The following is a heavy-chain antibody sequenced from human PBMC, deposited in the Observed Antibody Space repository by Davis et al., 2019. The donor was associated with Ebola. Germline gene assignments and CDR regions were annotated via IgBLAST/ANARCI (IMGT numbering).Heavy chain of an antibody. CDR1: GFTFDDYA. V-gene: IGHV3-9*01. Sequence: GGSLRLSCAASGFTFDDYAMHWVRQAPGKGLEWVSGISWNSGSIGYADSVKGRFTISRDNSKNTLYLQMNSLRAEDTAVYYCAKDTIAVADYWGQGTLVTVSS. CDR3: AKDTIAVADY. D-gene: IGHD6-19*01. CDR2: ISWNSGSI. J-gene: IGHJ4*02.